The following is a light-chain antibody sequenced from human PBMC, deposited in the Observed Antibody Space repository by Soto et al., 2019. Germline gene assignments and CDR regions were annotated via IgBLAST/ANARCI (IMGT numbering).Light chain of an antibody. CDR2: DVS. Sequence: DVQMSQSPSTLSASVGDRVTITCRASQSISSLLAWYQQQPGKAPQFLIYDVSTLESGVPSRFSGSGSGTEFTLTISSLQPEDFATYYRPQYDSYPPTFGRGTQVDVK. CDR3: PQYDSYPPT. CDR1: QSISSL. V-gene: IGKV1-5*01. J-gene: IGKJ4*01.